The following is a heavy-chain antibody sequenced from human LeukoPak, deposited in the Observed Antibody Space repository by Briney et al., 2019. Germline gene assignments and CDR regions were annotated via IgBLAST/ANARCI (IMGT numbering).Heavy chain of an antibody. J-gene: IGHJ6*02. V-gene: IGHV3-21*01. CDR3: ARDSAVDTAKYYYYYYGMDV. D-gene: IGHD5-18*01. CDR2: ISSSSSYI. CDR1: GFTFSSYS. Sequence: GGSLRLSCAASGFTFSSYSMNWVRQAPGKGLEWVSSISSSSSYIYYADSVKGRFTISRDNAKNSLYLQMNSLRAEDTAVYYCARDSAVDTAKYYYYYYGMDVWGQGTTVTVSS.